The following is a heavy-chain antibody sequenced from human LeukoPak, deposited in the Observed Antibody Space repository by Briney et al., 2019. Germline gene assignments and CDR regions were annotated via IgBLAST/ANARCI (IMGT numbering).Heavy chain of an antibody. J-gene: IGHJ4*02. CDR2: ISGSGGNT. V-gene: IGHV3-23*01. CDR3: AKDLRAFGYYDY. CDR1: GFTFSSYS. Sequence: GGSLRLSCAASGFTFSSYSMSWVRQAPGKGLEWVSAISGSGGNTYYADSVKGRFTISRDNSKNTLYLQMNSLRAEDTAVYYCAKDLRAFGYYDYWGQGTLVTVSS. D-gene: IGHD3-22*01.